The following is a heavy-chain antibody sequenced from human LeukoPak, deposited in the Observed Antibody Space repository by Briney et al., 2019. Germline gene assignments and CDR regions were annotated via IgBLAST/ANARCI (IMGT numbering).Heavy chain of an antibody. CDR1: GFTFSSYG. CDR3: ARPTDVDIEDYYGMDV. J-gene: IGHJ6*02. D-gene: IGHD2-2*03. Sequence: GGSLRLSCAASGFTFSSYGMHWVRQAPGKGLEWVAVISYDGSNKYYADSVKGRFTISRDNSKNTLYLQMNSLRAEDTAVYYCARPTDVDIEDYYGMDVWGQGTTVTVSS. CDR2: ISYDGSNK. V-gene: IGHV3-30*19.